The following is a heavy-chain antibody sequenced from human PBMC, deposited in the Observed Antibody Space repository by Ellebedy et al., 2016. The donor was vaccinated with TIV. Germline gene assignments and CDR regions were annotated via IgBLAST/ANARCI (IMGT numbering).Heavy chain of an antibody. V-gene: IGHV3-53*01. CDR3: AKTLITMKVVVITPYFDN. D-gene: IGHD3-22*01. J-gene: IGHJ4*02. CDR1: GFTVSSKY. Sequence: PGGSLRLSCAASGFTVSSKYMSWVRQAPGKGLEWVSVIYSGGSTYYADSVKGRFTISRDNSKNTLYLQMNSLRAEDTAVYYCAKTLITMKVVVITPYFDNWGQGTLVTVSS. CDR2: IYSGGST.